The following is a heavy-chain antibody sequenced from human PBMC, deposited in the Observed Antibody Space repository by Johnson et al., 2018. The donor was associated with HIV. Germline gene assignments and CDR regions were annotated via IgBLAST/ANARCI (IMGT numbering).Heavy chain of an antibody. CDR1: GFTFSSYA. J-gene: IGHJ3*02. Sequence: VQLVESGGGVVQPGRSLRISCAASGFTFSSYAMSWVRQAPGKGLEWVSGINWNGGNTGYADSVKGRFTISRDNAKNSLYLQMNSLRAEDTALYYCAREEPRDNDAFDIWGQGTMVTVSS. CDR3: AREEPRDNDAFDI. CDR2: INWNGGNT. D-gene: IGHD1-1*01. V-gene: IGHV3-20*04.